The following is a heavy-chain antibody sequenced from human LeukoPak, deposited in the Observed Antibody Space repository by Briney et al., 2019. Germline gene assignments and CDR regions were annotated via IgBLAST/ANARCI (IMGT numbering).Heavy chain of an antibody. CDR2: IYHSGST. CDR3: ARGRYCSSTSCYRRGYYYYGMDV. D-gene: IGHD2-2*02. Sequence: PSETLSLTCAVSGGSISSGGYSWGWIRQPPGKGLEWIGYIYHSGSTYYNPSLKSRVTISVDRSKNQFSLKLSSVTAADTAVYYCARGRYCSSTSCYRRGYYYYGMDVWGQGTTVTVSS. J-gene: IGHJ6*02. V-gene: IGHV4-30-2*01. CDR1: GGSISSGGYS.